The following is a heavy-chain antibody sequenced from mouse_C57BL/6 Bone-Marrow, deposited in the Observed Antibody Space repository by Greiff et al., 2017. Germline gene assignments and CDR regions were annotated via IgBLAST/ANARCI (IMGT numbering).Heavy chain of an antibody. D-gene: IGHD1-1*01. CDR2: INPSSGYT. J-gene: IGHJ3*01. CDR3: ARIGYGSSAWFAY. V-gene: IGHV1-7*01. CDR1: GYTFTSYW. Sequence: QVQLQQSGAELAKPGASVKLSCKASGYTFTSYWMNWVKQRPGQGLEWIGYINPSSGYTKYNQKFKDKATLTADKSSSTAYMQLSSLTYEDSAVYYCARIGYGSSAWFAYWGQGTLVTVSA.